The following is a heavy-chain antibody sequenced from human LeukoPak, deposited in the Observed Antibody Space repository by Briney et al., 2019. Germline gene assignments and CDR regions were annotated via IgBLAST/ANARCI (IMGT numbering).Heavy chain of an antibody. Sequence: GGSLRLSCTVSGFTVSTNSMSWVRQAPGKGLEWVSFIYSDNTHYADSVKGRFTISSDSSRNTLYLQMNSLRAEDTAVYYCARAEQWLAFDSWGQGTLVTVSS. CDR3: ARAEQWLAFDS. CDR1: GFTVSTNS. J-gene: IGHJ4*02. D-gene: IGHD6-19*01. V-gene: IGHV3-53*01. CDR2: IYSDNT.